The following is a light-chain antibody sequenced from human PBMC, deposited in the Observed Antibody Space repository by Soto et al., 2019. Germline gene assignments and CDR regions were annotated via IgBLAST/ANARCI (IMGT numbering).Light chain of an antibody. CDR1: SRDVGGYNY. J-gene: IGLJ2*01. Sequence: QSALTQPPSASGSPGQSVTISCTGTSRDVGGYNYVSWYQQHPGKAPKLMIYGVSTRPPGVPDRFSGSRSGNTASLTVSGLQAEDEADYYCSSYAGSHNFVVFGGGTKVTVL. V-gene: IGLV2-8*01. CDR2: GVS. CDR3: SSYAGSHNFVV.